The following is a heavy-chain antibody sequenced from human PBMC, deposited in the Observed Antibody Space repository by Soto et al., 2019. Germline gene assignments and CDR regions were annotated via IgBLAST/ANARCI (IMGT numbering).Heavy chain of an antibody. CDR2: IYYSGST. V-gene: IGHV4-39*01. Sequence: SETLSLTCTVSGGSISSSSYYWGWIRQPPGKGLEWIGSIYYSGSTYYNPSLKSRVTISVDTSKNQFSLKLSSVTAADTAVYYCARCFSSGKMVRRHYYYGMDVWGQGTTVTVSS. J-gene: IGHJ6*02. CDR3: ARCFSSGKMVRRHYYYGMDV. D-gene: IGHD3-10*01. CDR1: GGSISSSSYY.